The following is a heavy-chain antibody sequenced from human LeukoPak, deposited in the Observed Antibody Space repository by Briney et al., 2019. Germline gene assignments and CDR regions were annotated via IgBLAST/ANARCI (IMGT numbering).Heavy chain of an antibody. Sequence: SETLSLTCTVSGGSISSGGYYWSWIRQHPGKGLEWIGYIYYSGSTYYSPSLKSRVTISVDTSKNQFSLKLSSVTAADTAVYYCARAVEKAAVTTTLFDYWGQGTLVTSPQ. J-gene: IGHJ4*02. CDR2: IYYSGST. V-gene: IGHV4-31*03. CDR1: GGSISSGGYY. CDR3: ARAVEKAAVTTTLFDY. D-gene: IGHD4-17*01.